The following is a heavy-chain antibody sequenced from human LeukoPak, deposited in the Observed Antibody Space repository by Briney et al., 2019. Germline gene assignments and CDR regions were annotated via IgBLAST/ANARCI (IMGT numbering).Heavy chain of an antibody. CDR2: RYYRGST. V-gene: IGHV4-39*01. Sequence: SETLSLTCIVSGDSISSSSSYWGWIRQPPGKGLGWIGSRYYRGSTYYNPSLKSRVTISEDTSKNQLSLKLSSVTAADTAVYYCGRQENRIAAASAGYWGQGVLVTVSS. J-gene: IGHJ4*02. D-gene: IGHD6-13*01. CDR3: GRQENRIAAASAGY. CDR1: GDSISSSSSY.